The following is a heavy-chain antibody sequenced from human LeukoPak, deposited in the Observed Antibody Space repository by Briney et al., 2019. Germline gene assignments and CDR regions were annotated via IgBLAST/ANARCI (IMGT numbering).Heavy chain of an antibody. CDR2: ISGSGGST. D-gene: IGHD2-2*01. CDR3: AKVGYCSSTSCYWRGTYYFDY. CDR1: GFTFSSYA. Sequence: GGSLRLSCAASGFTFSSYAMSWVRQAPGKGLEWVSAISGSGGSTYYADSVKGRFTISRDNSKNTLYLQMSSLRAEDTAVYYCAKVGYCSSTSCYWRGTYYFDYWGQGTLVTVSS. J-gene: IGHJ4*02. V-gene: IGHV3-23*01.